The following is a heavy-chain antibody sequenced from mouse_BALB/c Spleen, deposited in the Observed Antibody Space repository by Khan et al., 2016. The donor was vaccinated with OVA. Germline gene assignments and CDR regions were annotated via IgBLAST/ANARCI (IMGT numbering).Heavy chain of an antibody. Sequence: QIQLVQSGPELKKPGETVKISCKASGYTFTDYGMNWMHQAPGKGLKWMGWINPNTGEPTFAEEIKGRFALSLETSANTAYLQINHLKNEDTATYFCARDDYYGSSDRTLNYYTMDYWGQGTSVTVSS. CDR1: GYTFTDYG. J-gene: IGHJ4*01. D-gene: IGHD1-1*01. CDR3: ARDDYYGSSDRTLNYYTMDY. V-gene: IGHV9-3*02. CDR2: INPNTGEP.